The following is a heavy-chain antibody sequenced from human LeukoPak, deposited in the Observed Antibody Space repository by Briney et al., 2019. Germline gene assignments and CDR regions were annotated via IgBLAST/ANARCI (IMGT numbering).Heavy chain of an antibody. D-gene: IGHD1-26*01. Sequence: DPGGSLRLSCAASGFTFYYYATHWVRQAPGKGLEWVSLISGDGGSTYYADSVKGRFTISRDNSKNSLYLQMNSLRTEDTALYYCAKENLDVSWSYPFDYWGQGTLVTVSS. V-gene: IGHV3-43*02. J-gene: IGHJ4*02. CDR3: AKENLDVSWSYPFDY. CDR1: GFTFYYYA. CDR2: ISGDGGST.